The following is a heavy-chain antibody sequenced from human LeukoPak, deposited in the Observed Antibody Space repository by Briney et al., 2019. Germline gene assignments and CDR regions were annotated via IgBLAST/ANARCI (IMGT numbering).Heavy chain of an antibody. D-gene: IGHD3-3*01. CDR1: GGPISSYY. CDR3: ARYDFWSGYYDY. Sequence: PSETLSLTCTVSGGPISSYYWSWIRQPAGKGLEWIGRIYTSGSTNYNPSLKSRVTISVDTSKNQFSLKLSSVTAADTAVYYCARYDFWSGYYDYWGQGTLVTVSS. J-gene: IGHJ4*02. V-gene: IGHV4-4*07. CDR2: IYTSGST.